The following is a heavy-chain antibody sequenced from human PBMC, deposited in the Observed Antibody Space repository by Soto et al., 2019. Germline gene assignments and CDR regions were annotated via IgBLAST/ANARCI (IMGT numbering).Heavy chain of an antibody. Sequence: PSETLSLTCAVYGGSFSSGGYSWSWIRQPPGKGLEWIGYIYHSGSTYYNPSLKSRVTISADTSKNQFSLKLSSVTAADTAVYYCASLAMGSCYYWGQGTLVTVSS. D-gene: IGHD2-15*01. V-gene: IGHV4-30-2*01. J-gene: IGHJ4*02. CDR1: GGSFSSGGYS. CDR3: ASLAMGSCYY. CDR2: IYHSGST.